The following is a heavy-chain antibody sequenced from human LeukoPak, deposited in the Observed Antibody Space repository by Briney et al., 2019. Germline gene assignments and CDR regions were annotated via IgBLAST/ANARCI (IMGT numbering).Heavy chain of an antibody. J-gene: IGHJ4*02. CDR1: GFTFSNYA. Sequence: PGGSLRLSCAASGFTFSNYAMSWVRQAPGKGLEWVAFISNDGNRKYYADSVKGRFTISRDKSENTLYVQMNSLRAEDTGIYYCAKDRSTTWSLDYWGQGTLVTVSS. V-gene: IGHV3-30*18. CDR2: ISNDGNRK. D-gene: IGHD6-13*01. CDR3: AKDRSTTWSLDY.